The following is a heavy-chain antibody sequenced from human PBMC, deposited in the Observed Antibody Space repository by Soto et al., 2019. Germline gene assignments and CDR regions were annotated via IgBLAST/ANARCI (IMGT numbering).Heavy chain of an antibody. D-gene: IGHD2-8*01. J-gene: IGHJ3*02. CDR2: IYYSGST. Sequence: SETLSLTCTVSGGSISTYYWTWIRQSPEKGLEWLGNIYYSGSTNYSPSLNSRLTISLDTSKNQFSLKLRSVTAADTAVYYCAIESRCVNGACGNVFDIWGRGTKVTVSS. CDR1: GGSISTYY. V-gene: IGHV4-59*12. CDR3: AIESRCVNGACGNVFDI.